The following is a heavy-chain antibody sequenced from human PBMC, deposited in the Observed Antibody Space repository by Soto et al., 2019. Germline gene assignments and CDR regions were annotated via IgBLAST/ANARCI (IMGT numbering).Heavy chain of an antibody. D-gene: IGHD6-13*01. Sequence: QVQLQESGPGLVKPSGTLSLTCAVSGGSISSSNWWSWVRQPPGKGLEWIGEIYHSGSTNYNPSLKRRVTISVDKSKNQFSLTLSSVTAADTAVYYCARLQQLVPYYYYGMDVWGQGTTVTVSS. CDR1: GGSISSSNW. J-gene: IGHJ6*02. V-gene: IGHV4-4*02. CDR3: ARLQQLVPYYYYGMDV. CDR2: IYHSGST.